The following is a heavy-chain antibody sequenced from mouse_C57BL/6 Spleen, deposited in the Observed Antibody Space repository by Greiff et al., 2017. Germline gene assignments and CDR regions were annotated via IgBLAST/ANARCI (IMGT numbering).Heavy chain of an antibody. CDR1: GYAFSSYW. CDR3: AREDYDDSSEGFDY. D-gene: IGHD1-1*01. Sequence: VQLQQSGAELVKPGASVKISCKASGYAFSSYWMNWVKQRPGKGLEWIGQIYPGDGDTNSNGKFKGKATLTAVKSSSTAYMQLSSLTSEDSAVYVCAREDYDDSSEGFDYWGQGTTLTVSS. J-gene: IGHJ2*01. V-gene: IGHV1-80*01. CDR2: IYPGDGDT.